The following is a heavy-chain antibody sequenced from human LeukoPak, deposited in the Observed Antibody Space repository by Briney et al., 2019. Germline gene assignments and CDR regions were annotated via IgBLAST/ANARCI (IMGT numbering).Heavy chain of an antibody. CDR2: IYHSGST. CDR3: ARDSAYSSSWYDYFDY. J-gene: IGHJ4*02. CDR1: GYSISSGYY. D-gene: IGHD6-13*01. Sequence: SETLSLTCTVSGYSISSGYYWGWIRQPPGKGLEWIGSIYHSGSTNYNPSLKSRVTISVDTSKNQFSLKLSSVTAADTAVYYCARDSAYSSSWYDYFDYWGQGTLVTVSS. V-gene: IGHV4-38-2*02.